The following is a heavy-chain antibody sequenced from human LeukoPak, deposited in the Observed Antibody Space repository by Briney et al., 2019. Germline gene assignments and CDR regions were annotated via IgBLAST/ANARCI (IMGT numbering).Heavy chain of an antibody. Sequence: GGSLRLSCAASGFTFSTYGMHWVRQAPGTGLEWVAFIRSDGSIKYYADSVKGRFTISRDNSKNTLYVQMNSLRAEDTAVYYCAKALGPAMVRGVIDYWGQGTLVTVSS. V-gene: IGHV3-30*02. D-gene: IGHD3-10*01. CDR2: IRSDGSIK. CDR1: GFTFSTYG. CDR3: AKALGPAMVRGVIDY. J-gene: IGHJ4*02.